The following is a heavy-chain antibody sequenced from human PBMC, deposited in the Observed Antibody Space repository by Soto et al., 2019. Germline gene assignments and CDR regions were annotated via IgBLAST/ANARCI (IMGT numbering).Heavy chain of an antibody. CDR3: ARRYGGNSGQYYYYYYGMDV. V-gene: IGHV1-69*13. Sequence: SVKVSCKASGGTFSSYATSWVRQAPGQGLEWMGGIIPIFGTANYAQKFQGRVTITADESTSTAYMELSSLRSEDTAVYYCARRYGGNSGQYYYYYYGMDVWGQGTTVTVSS. D-gene: IGHD4-17*01. CDR2: IIPIFGTA. J-gene: IGHJ6*02. CDR1: GGTFSSYA.